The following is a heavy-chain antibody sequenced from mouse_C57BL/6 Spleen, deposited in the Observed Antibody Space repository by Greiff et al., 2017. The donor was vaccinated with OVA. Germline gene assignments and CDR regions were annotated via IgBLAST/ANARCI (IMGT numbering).Heavy chain of an antibody. CDR2: INPYNGGT. J-gene: IGHJ2*01. V-gene: IGHV1-19*01. CDR3: ARGLLRLYFDY. Sequence: EVQLQQSGPVLVKPGASVKMSCKASGYTFTDYYMNWVKPSHGKSLEWIGVINPYNGGTSYNQKFKGKATLTVDKSSSTAYMELNSLTSEDSAVYYCARGLLRLYFDYWGQGTTLTVSS. CDR1: GYTFTDYY. D-gene: IGHD2-3*01.